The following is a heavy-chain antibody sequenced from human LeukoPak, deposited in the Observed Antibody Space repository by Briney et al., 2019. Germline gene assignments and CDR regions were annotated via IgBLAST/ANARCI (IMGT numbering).Heavy chain of an antibody. V-gene: IGHV3-74*01. CDR1: GFTFSSYW. CDR2: INTDGSSA. J-gene: IGHJ4*02. D-gene: IGHD5-24*01. Sequence: GGSLRLSRAASGFTFSSYWMHWVRQAPGQGLVWVSLINTDGSSATYADSVKGRFTISRDNARNTLYLQMNSLRADDTAVYYCTRQMPAIRYFDFWGQGTLVTVSS. CDR3: TRQMPAIRYFDF.